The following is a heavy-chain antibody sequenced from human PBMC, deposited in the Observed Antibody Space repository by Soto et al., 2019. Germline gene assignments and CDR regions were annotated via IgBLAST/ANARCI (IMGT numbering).Heavy chain of an antibody. V-gene: IGHV4-61*08. J-gene: IGHJ5*02. D-gene: IGHD7-27*01. CDR3: ARGVLDWGYNWFDP. CDR1: GGSISSGGYY. Sequence: SETLSLTCTGSGGSISSGGYYWSWIRQPPGKGLEWIGYIYYSGSTNYNPSLKSRVTISVDTSKNQFSLKLSSVTAADTAVYYCARGVLDWGYNWFDPWGQGTLVTVSS. CDR2: IYYSGST.